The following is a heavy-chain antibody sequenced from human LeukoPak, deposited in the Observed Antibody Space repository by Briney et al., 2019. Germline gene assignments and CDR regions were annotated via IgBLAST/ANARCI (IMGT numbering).Heavy chain of an antibody. D-gene: IGHD6-19*01. CDR2: IYYSGNA. CDR1: GGSVSSGNYY. CDR3: ARSRGSSGWIDY. V-gene: IGHV4-61*01. Sequence: PSETLSLTCTVSGGSVSSGNYYWNWIRQPPGKGLEWIGYIYYSGNANYNPSLKSRVTISVDTSKNQFSLNVSSVTAADTAVYYCARSRGSSGWIDYWGQETLVTVSS. J-gene: IGHJ4*02.